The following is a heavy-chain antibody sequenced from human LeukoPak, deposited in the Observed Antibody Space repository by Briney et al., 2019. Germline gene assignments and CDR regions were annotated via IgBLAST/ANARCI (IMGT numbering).Heavy chain of an antibody. V-gene: IGHV4-39*07. CDR2: INHSGST. Sequence: SETLSLTCTVSGGSISSGDYYWSWIRQPPGKGLEWIGEINHSGSTNYNPSLKSRVTISVDTSKNQFSLKLSSVTAADTAVYYCARGYCSSTSCYLYWFDPWGQGTLVTVSS. J-gene: IGHJ5*02. CDR1: GGSISSGDYY. CDR3: ARGYCSSTSCYLYWFDP. D-gene: IGHD2-2*01.